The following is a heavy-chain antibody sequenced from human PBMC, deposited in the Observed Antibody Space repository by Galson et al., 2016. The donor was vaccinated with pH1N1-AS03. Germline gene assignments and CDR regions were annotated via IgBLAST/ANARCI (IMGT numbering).Heavy chain of an antibody. D-gene: IGHD4-23*01. CDR3: ARAVDYGGNSAWNYLDY. V-gene: IGHV3-11*04. Sequence: SLRLSCATSGFTFDYYFMSWIRQAPGKGLEWVSDISSSGATIHYADSVRGRFTISRDNGKNSLYLQMSSLRAEDTAVYYCARAVDYGGNSAWNYLDYWGQGTLGTVSS. J-gene: IGHJ4*02. CDR1: GFTFDYYF. CDR2: ISSSGATI.